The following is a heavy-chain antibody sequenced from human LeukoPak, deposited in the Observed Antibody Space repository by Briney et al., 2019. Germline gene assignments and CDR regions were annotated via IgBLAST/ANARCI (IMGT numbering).Heavy chain of an antibody. J-gene: IGHJ6*03. CDR1: GYTFTGYY. Sequence: ASVKVSCKASGYTFTGYYMHWVRQAPGQGLEWMGWINPNSGGTNYAQKFQGRVTMTRDTSISTAYMELSRLRSDDTAVYYCARESRQRYCSSTSCLNYYYYMDVWGKGTTVTVSS. D-gene: IGHD2-2*01. V-gene: IGHV1-2*02. CDR3: ARESRQRYCSSTSCLNYYYYMDV. CDR2: INPNSGGT.